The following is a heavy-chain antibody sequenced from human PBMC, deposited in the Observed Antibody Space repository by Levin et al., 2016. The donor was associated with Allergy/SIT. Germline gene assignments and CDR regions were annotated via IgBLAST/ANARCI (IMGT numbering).Heavy chain of an antibody. CDR3: ARHGPPAEQWVPYDY. Sequence: GESLKISCKGSGYSFSSHWIAWVRQMPGKGLEWMGVIFPGDSDTRYSPSFQGQVTISADKSINTAYLQWSSLKASDTAMYYCARHGPPAEQWVPYDYWGQGTPVTVSS. D-gene: IGHD6-19*01. CDR2: IFPGDSDT. J-gene: IGHJ4*02. V-gene: IGHV5-51*01. CDR1: GYSFSSHW.